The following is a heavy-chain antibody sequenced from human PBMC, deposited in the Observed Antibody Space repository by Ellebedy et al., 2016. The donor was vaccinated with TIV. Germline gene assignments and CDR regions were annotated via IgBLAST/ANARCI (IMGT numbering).Heavy chain of an antibody. J-gene: IGHJ6*02. CDR3: TRVLVATSNYGMDV. D-gene: IGHD5-12*01. CDR1: GYTFTGYY. CDR2: IHPSGGST. Sequence: AASVQVSCKASGYTFTGYYIFWLRQAPGQGLEWMGPIHPSGGSTNYAQKFQGRVTMTMDTSTSTVSMELSSLRSEDTTMYYYTRVLVATSNYGMDVWGQGTTVTVSS. V-gene: IGHV1-46*01.